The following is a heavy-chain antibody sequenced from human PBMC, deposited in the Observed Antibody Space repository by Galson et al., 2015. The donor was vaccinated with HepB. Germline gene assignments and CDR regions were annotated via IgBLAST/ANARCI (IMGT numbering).Heavy chain of an antibody. V-gene: IGHV3-23*01. CDR2: ISGGDGRT. CDR3: AKPGNWNYLSY. CDR1: GFTFRSYD. D-gene: IGHD1-7*01. J-gene: IGHJ4*02. Sequence: SLRLSCAASGFTFRSYDMNWVRQPPGRGLEWISTISGGDGRTYYADSVEGRFTISRDNSKNTLYLQMNSLRVEDTAVYYCAKPGNWNYLSYWGQGTLVTVSS.